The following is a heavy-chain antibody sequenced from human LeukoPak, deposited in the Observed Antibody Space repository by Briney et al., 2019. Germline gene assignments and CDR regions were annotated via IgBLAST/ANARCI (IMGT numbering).Heavy chain of an antibody. CDR1: GFTFSSYG. J-gene: IGHJ5*02. V-gene: IGHV3-23*01. CDR3: AKDLYSSGWYDWFDP. Sequence: GGTLRLSCAASGFTFSSYGMSWVRQAPGKGLEWVSAISGSGGSTYYADSVKGRFTISRDNSKNTLYLQMNSLRAEDTAVYYCAKDLYSSGWYDWFDPWGQGTLVTVSS. D-gene: IGHD6-19*01. CDR2: ISGSGGST.